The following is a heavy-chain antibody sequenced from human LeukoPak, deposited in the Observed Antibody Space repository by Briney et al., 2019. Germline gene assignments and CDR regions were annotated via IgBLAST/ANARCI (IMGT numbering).Heavy chain of an antibody. CDR2: ISISSYYI. Sequence: GGSLRLSCAASGFTLRSYGMNWVRQAPGKGLEWVSYISISSYYIYYADSVKGRFTISRDDAKNSLYLQMHSLRTEDTAVYYCARDASGSSTGLIDSWGQGTLVTVSS. J-gene: IGHJ4*02. CDR1: GFTLRSYG. D-gene: IGHD1-26*01. V-gene: IGHV3-21*01. CDR3: ARDASGSSTGLIDS.